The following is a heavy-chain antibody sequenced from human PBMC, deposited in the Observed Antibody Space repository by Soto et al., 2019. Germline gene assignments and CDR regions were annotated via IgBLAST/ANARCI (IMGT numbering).Heavy chain of an antibody. CDR3: AKRRGAGGHFDY. V-gene: IGHV3-23*01. D-gene: IGHD2-15*01. CDR2: VSIGGST. CDR1: GFTFSSYA. Sequence: DVQLLESGGGLVQPEGSLRLSCAASGFTFSSYAMGWVRQGPGKGLEWVAVVSIGGSTHYEDSVRGRFTNSRDNSKNTLSLQMNSLTAEDTAVYFCAKRRGAGGHFDYWGQGALVTVSS. J-gene: IGHJ4*02.